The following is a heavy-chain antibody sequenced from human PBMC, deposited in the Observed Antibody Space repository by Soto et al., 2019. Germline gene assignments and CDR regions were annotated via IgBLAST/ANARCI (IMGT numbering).Heavy chain of an antibody. CDR2: ISAYNGNT. V-gene: IGHV1-18*01. CDR3: ARDLGYCSGGSCYWPPFDDYYYGMDV. Sequence: GASVKVSCKASGYTFTSYAMHWVRQAPGQGLEWMGWISAYNGNTNYAQKLQGRVTMTTDTSTSTAYMELRSLRSDDTAVYYCARDLGYCSGGSCYWPPFDDYYYGMDVWGQGTTVTDSS. D-gene: IGHD2-15*01. CDR1: GYTFTSYA. J-gene: IGHJ6*02.